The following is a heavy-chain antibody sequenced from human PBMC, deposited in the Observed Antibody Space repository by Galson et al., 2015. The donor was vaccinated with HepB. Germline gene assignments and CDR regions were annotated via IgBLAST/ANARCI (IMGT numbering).Heavy chain of an antibody. CDR3: ARDPSNTSGRYIYFDY. J-gene: IGHJ4*02. V-gene: IGHV1-18*01. Sequence: SVKVSCKASGYTFNHYCVSWVRQAPGQGLEWMGWISYYNGDTHYAQKFQGRVIMTRDTSTSAVYMELKSLRSDDTAVYYCARDPSNTSGRYIYFDYWGQGRQVTVSS. CDR2: ISYYNGDT. CDR1: GYTFNHYC. D-gene: IGHD6-19*01.